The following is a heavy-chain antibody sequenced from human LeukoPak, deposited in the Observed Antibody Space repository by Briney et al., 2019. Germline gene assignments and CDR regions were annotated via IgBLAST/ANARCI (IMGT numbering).Heavy chain of an antibody. CDR1: GFTFSSYA. J-gene: IGHJ6*03. Sequence: PGGSLRLSCAASGFTFSSYAMHWVRQAPGKGLEWVAVISYDGSNKYYADSVKGRFTISRDNSKNTLYLQMNSLRAEDTAVYYCAIWSLSDKYSRQYYYMDVWGKGTTVTISS. CDR2: ISYDGSNK. D-gene: IGHD4-11*01. CDR3: AIWSLSDKYSRQYYYMDV. V-gene: IGHV3-30*04.